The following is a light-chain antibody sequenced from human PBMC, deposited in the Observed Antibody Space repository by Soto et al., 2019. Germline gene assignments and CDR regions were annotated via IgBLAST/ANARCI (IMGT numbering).Light chain of an antibody. CDR2: DVS. V-gene: IGLV2-11*01. CDR3: CSYAGSYSYV. CDR1: SSDIGTYNF. Sequence: QSALTQPASVSGSPGQSITISCTGTSSDIGTYNFVSWYQQHPGKAPKLMIYDVSKWPSGVPDRFSGSKSGNTAFLTISGLQAEDEAEYYCCSYAGSYSYVFGVGTKVTVL. J-gene: IGLJ1*01.